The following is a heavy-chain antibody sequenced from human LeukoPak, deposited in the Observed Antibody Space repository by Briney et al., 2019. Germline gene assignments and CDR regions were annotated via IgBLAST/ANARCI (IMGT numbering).Heavy chain of an antibody. D-gene: IGHD3-22*01. V-gene: IGHV4-59*01. J-gene: IGHJ4*02. CDR2: IYYSGST. Sequence: SETLSLTCTVSGGSISSYYWSWIRRPPGKGLEWIGYIYYSGSTNYNPSLKSRVTISVDTSKNQFSLKLSSVTAADTAVYYCARVLYDSSGYSPYFDYWGQGTLVTVSS. CDR3: ARVLYDSSGYSPYFDY. CDR1: GGSISSYY.